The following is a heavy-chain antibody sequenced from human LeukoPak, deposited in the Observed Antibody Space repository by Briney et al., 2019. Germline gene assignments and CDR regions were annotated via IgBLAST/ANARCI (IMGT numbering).Heavy chain of an antibody. CDR3: AKDPNGDYVGAFDF. J-gene: IGHJ3*01. CDR2: ITSRDGRT. V-gene: IGHV3-23*01. Sequence: GGSLRLSCAAPXFTFSRYAMTWVRQAPGKGLEWVSSITSRDGRTAYTDSVKGRFTVSRDNSKNTLYLQMNSLRVEDTAVYYCAKDPNGDYVGAFDFWGQGTLVTVSS. CDR1: XFTFSRYA. D-gene: IGHD4-17*01.